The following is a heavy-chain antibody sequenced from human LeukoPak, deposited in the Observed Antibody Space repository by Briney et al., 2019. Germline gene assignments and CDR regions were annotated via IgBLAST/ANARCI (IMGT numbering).Heavy chain of an antibody. D-gene: IGHD2-2*01. CDR3: ARRPLPAAIPYHFDY. CDR1: GFTFSSYW. CDR2: INSDGSST. Sequence: GGSLRLSCAVSGFTFSSYWMHWVRQAPGKGLVWVSRINSDGSSTSYADSVKGRFTISRDNAKNTLYLQMNSLRAEDTAVYYCARRPLPAAIPYHFDYWGHGTPVTVSS. J-gene: IGHJ4*01. V-gene: IGHV3-74*01.